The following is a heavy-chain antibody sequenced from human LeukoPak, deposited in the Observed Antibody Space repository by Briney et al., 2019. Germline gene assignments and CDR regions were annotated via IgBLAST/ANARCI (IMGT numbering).Heavy chain of an antibody. CDR1: GGSFSGYY. J-gene: IGHJ4*02. V-gene: IGHV4-34*01. D-gene: IGHD2-2*01. Sequence: SETLSLTCAVYGGSFSGYYWSWIRQPPGKGLEWIGEINHSGSTNYNPSLKSRVTISVDMSKNQFSLKLSSVTAADTAVYYCARASWGDCSSTSCSPDYWGQGTLVTVSS. CDR3: ARASWGDCSSTSCSPDY. CDR2: INHSGST.